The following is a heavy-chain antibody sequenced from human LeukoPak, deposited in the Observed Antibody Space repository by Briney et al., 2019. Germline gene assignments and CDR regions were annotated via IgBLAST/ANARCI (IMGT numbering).Heavy chain of an antibody. D-gene: IGHD6-19*01. CDR3: AKDRDSSGWSPPLNWFDP. Sequence: GGSLRLSCAASGFTFSSYAMSWVRQAPGKGLEWVSAISGSGGSIYYADSVEGRFTISRDNSKNTLYLQTNSLRAEDTAVYYCAKDRDSSGWSPPLNWFDPWGQGTLVTVSS. V-gene: IGHV3-23*01. J-gene: IGHJ5*02. CDR1: GFTFSSYA. CDR2: ISGSGGSI.